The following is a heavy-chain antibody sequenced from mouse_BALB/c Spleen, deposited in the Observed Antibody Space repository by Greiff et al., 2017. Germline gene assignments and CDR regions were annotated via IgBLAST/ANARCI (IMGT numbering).Heavy chain of an antibody. CDR2: ISTYYGDA. CDR1: GYTFTDYA. J-gene: IGHJ4*01. V-gene: IGHV1S137*01. Sequence: QVQLQQSGDELVRPGVSVKISCKGSGYTFTDYAMHWVKQSHAKSLEWIGVISTYYGDASYNQKFKGKATMTVDKSSSTAYMELARLTSEDSAIYYCARRGTMDAMDYWGQGTSVTVSS. CDR3: ARRGTMDAMDY. D-gene: IGHD1-1*02.